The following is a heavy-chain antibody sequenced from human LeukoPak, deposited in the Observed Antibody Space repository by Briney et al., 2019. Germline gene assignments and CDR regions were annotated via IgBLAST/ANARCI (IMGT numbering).Heavy chain of an antibody. CDR3: ARGFYSGSYRNNAFDI. Sequence: ASVKVSCKASGGTFSSYAISWVRQAPGQGLEWMGGIIPIFGTANYAQKFQGRATITADESTSTAYMELSSLRSEDTAVYYCARGFYSGSYRNNAFDIWGQGTMVTVSS. J-gene: IGHJ3*02. CDR2: IIPIFGTA. CDR1: GGTFSSYA. V-gene: IGHV1-69*01. D-gene: IGHD1-26*01.